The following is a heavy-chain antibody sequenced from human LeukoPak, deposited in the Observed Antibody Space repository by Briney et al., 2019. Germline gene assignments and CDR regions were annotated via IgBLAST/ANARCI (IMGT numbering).Heavy chain of an antibody. V-gene: IGHV3-74*01. J-gene: IGHJ4*02. CDR3: ARPRPHDYYFDL. Sequence: PGGSLRLSCAASGFTFSTYWVHWVRQAPGKGLVWVSRINPDGSRTDYVDSVKGRFTISRDNAKSSLYLQMNNLRVEDTALYYCARPRPHDYYFDLWGQGTLVTVSS. CDR2: INPDGSRT. D-gene: IGHD1-1*01. CDR1: GFTFSTYW.